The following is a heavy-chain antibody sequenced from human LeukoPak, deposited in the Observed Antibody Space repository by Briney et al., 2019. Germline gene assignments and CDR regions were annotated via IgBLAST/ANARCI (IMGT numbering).Heavy chain of an antibody. Sequence: PGGSLRLSCAASGFTFSSYAMSWVRQAPGKGLEWVSAISGSGGSTYYADSVKGRFTISRDNSKNTLYLQMNSLRAEDTAVYYCAKPLSVLGSPHSDYWGQGTLDTVSS. J-gene: IGHJ4*02. CDR3: AKPLSVLGSPHSDY. CDR2: ISGSGGST. CDR1: GFTFSSYA. V-gene: IGHV3-23*01. D-gene: IGHD2-15*01.